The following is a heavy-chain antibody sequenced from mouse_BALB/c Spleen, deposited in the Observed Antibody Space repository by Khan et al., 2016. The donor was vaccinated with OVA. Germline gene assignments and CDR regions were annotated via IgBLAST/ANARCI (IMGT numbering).Heavy chain of an antibody. CDR1: GFTFSTYG. D-gene: IGHD1-1*01. J-gene: IGHJ3*01. Sequence: EVELVESGGDLVKPGGSLKLSCAASGFTFSTYGMSWVRQAPDKRLEWVATVSTGGSYTYYLASVKGRFTLSRDNAKNTLYLQMSGLRSEDTARFYCTRLAYYYDSEGFAYWGQGTLVTVSA. CDR2: VSTGGSYT. CDR3: TRLAYYYDSEGFAY. V-gene: IGHV5-6*01.